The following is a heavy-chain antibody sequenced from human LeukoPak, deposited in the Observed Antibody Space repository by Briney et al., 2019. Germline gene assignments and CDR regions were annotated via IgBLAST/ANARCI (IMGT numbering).Heavy chain of an antibody. CDR1: GFTFSTYR. V-gene: IGHV3-21*01. D-gene: IGHD6-13*01. CDR3: ATGSSSSFDY. J-gene: IGHJ4*02. Sequence: GGSLRLSCAASGFTFSTYRMNWVRQAPGKGLEWVSSISGSSSDISYADSVKGRFTISRDNAKNSVYLQMKSLRAEDTAVYYCATGSSSSFDYWGQGTLVTVSA. CDR2: ISGSSSDI.